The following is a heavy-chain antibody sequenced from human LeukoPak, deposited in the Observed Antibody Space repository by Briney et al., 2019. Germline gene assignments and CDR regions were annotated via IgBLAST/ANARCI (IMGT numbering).Heavy chain of an antibody. D-gene: IGHD6-19*01. Sequence: SVKVSCKASGGTFSSYAISWVRQAPGQGLEWMGGIIPIFGTANYAQKFQGRVTMTTDTSTSTAYMELRSLRSDDTAVYYCARDGGVAVAAQGYWGQGTLVTVSS. CDR3: ARDGGVAVAAQGY. CDR1: GGTFSSYA. V-gene: IGHV1-69*05. J-gene: IGHJ4*02. CDR2: IIPIFGTA.